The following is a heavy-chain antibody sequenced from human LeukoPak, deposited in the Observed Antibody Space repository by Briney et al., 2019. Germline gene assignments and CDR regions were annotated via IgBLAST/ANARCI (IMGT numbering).Heavy chain of an antibody. CDR2: MYSDGST. D-gene: IGHD6-13*01. V-gene: IGHV3-53*01. Sequence: GGSLRLSCAASGFTVSSNFMSWVRQAPEEGLEWVLVMYSDGSTYYADSVKGRFTISRDNSKNTLFLQMNSLRVEDTAIYYCAKDAAGPEYWGQGTLVTVSS. CDR1: GFTVSSNF. CDR3: AKDAAGPEY. J-gene: IGHJ4*02.